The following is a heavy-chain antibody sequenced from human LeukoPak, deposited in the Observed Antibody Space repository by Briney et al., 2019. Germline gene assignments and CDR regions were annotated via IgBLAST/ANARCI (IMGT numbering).Heavy chain of an antibody. CDR3: AKGRDSGWYAWFDP. CDR2: ITGSGAT. D-gene: IGHD6-19*01. V-gene: IGHV3-23*01. Sequence: GGSLRLSCAASGFTFSIFAMSWVRQAPGKGLEWVSTITGSGATYYADSVKGRFTISRDNSKNMLYLQMNSLRAEDTALYFCAKGRDSGWYAWFDPWGQGTLVTVSS. CDR1: GFTFSIFA. J-gene: IGHJ5*02.